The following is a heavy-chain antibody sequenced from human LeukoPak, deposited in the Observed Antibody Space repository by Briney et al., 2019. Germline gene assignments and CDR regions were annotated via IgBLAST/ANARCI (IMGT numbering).Heavy chain of an antibody. D-gene: IGHD3-22*01. Sequence: PGGSLRLSCAASGFTVSSNYMSWVRQAPGKGLEWVSVIYSGGSTYYADSVKGRFTISRDNAKNSLYLQMNSLRAEDTAVYYCARAYYYDSSADPDSSYYYYGMDVWGQGTTVTVSS. J-gene: IGHJ6*02. V-gene: IGHV3-53*01. CDR2: IYSGGST. CDR1: GFTVSSNY. CDR3: ARAYYYDSSADPDSSYYYYGMDV.